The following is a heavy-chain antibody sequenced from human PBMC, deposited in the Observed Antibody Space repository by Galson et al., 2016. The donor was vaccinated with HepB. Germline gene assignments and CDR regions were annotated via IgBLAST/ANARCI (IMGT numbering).Heavy chain of an antibody. Sequence: QSGAEVTKPGESLRISCKGSGSSFTTYWISWVRQTPGKGLEWMGRIDPSDSYTNYSPSFEGHVTMSADKSISTAYLQWTSLKASDTAMYYCARDPSGRGDAYYGMDVWGQGTTVTV. J-gene: IGHJ6*02. CDR1: GSSFTTYW. CDR2: IDPSDSYT. CDR3: ARDPSGRGDAYYGMDV. D-gene: IGHD3-10*01. V-gene: IGHV5-10-1*01.